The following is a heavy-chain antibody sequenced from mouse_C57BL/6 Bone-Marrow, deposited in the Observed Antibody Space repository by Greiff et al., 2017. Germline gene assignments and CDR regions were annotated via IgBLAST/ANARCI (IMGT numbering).Heavy chain of an antibody. Sequence: VQLQQSGAELVRPGASVKLSCTASGSNILDYYMLWVKQRTEQRLEWIGRIDPEGGDTEYAAKFLGKATMTADTSSSTAYLQLSSLTSEDTAYYCCTTSFDDWGKGTTLTVSS. CDR2: IDPEGGDT. CDR3: TTSFDD. CDR1: GSNILDYY. J-gene: IGHJ2*01. V-gene: IGHV14-1*01.